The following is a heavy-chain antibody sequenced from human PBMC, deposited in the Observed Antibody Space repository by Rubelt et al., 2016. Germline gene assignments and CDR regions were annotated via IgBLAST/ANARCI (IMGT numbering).Heavy chain of an antibody. CDR3: AKPARLDYGINAEYFQH. J-gene: IGHJ1*01. Sequence: QVQLVESGGGVVQPGGSLRLSCAASGFTFSSYGMHWVRQAPGKGLEGVAFIRYDGSNKSYADSVKGRFTISRDNSKNTLYRQMNSLRAEDTAVYYCAKPARLDYGINAEYFQHWGQGTLVTVSS. V-gene: IGHV3-30*02. D-gene: IGHD4-17*01. CDR1: GFTFSSYG. CDR2: IRYDGSNK.